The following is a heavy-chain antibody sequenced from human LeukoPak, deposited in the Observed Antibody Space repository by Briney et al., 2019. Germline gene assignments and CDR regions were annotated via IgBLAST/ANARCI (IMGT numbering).Heavy chain of an antibody. J-gene: IGHJ3*02. D-gene: IGHD5-12*01. CDR1: GFTFSSYW. V-gene: IGHV3-74*01. CDR2: INSDGSST. CDR3: ASCGYSGYDDDAFDI. Sequence: PGGSLRLSCAASGFTFSSYWMHWVRQAPGKGLVWVSRINSDGSSTSYADSVKGRFTISRDNGKDTLYLKMNSLRAEDTAVYYCASCGYSGYDDDAFDIWGQGTMVTVSS.